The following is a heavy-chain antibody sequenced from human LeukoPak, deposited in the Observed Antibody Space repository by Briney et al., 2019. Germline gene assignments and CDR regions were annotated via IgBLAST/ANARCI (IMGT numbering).Heavy chain of an antibody. V-gene: IGHV3-7*01. J-gene: IGHJ4*02. D-gene: IGHD6-19*01. CDR3: ARENGPYSSGWYDY. Sequence: GGSLRLSCAASGFTFSSYWMSWVRQAPGKGLEWVANIKQDGSEKYYVESVKGRFTISRDNAKNSLYLQMNSLRAEDTAVYYRARENGPYSSGWYDYWGQGTLVTVSS. CDR2: IKQDGSEK. CDR1: GFTFSSYW.